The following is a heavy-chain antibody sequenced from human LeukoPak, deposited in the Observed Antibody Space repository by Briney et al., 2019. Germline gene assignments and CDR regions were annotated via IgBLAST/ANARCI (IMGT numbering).Heavy chain of an antibody. CDR2: INHSGST. V-gene: IGHV4-34*01. Sequence: SDTLSLTCAVHGGSFSGYYWSWIRQPPGKGLEWIGEINHSGSTNYNPSLKSRVTISVDTSKNQFSLKLSSVTAADTAVYYCAGGIATAGFENWGQGTLVTVSS. D-gene: IGHD6-13*01. CDR3: AGGIATAGFEN. CDR1: GGSFSGYY. J-gene: IGHJ4*02.